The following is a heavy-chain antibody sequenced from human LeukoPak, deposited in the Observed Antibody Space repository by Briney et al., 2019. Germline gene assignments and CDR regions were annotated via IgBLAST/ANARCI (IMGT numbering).Heavy chain of an antibody. CDR1: GFTFSSYS. V-gene: IGHV3-21*05. CDR2: ISSTSSYI. Sequence: GGSLRRSCAASGFTFSSYSMNWVRQAPGKGLEWVSYISSTSSYIHYADAVKGRFTISRDNAKKSLFLQMNSLRTEDTAVYYCASEGVAAAGTIDYWGQGTLVTVSS. CDR3: ASEGVAAAGTIDY. D-gene: IGHD6-13*01. J-gene: IGHJ4*02.